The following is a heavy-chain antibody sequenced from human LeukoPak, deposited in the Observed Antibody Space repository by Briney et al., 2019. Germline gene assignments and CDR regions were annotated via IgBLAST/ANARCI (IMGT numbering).Heavy chain of an antibody. Sequence: TLSLTYTVSGVSMSTLVDYGRAIPQHPAKVLWGFVYIYYSGSTYYNPSLNSPFTRSVDTSKNHSSLNRSSVPAADTAVYYCARMAARAAMVPVAYWGEGTVVTVSS. CDR3: ARMAARAAMVPVAY. CDR2: IYYSGST. CDR1: GVSMSTLVDY. D-gene: IGHD5-18*01. J-gene: IGHJ4*02. V-gene: IGHV4-31*01.